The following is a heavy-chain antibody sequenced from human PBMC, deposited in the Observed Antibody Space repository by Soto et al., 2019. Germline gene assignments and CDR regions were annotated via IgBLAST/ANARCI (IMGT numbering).Heavy chain of an antibody. CDR1: GGSISSGDSF. J-gene: IGHJ6*02. CDR2: IYYTGSI. Sequence: SETLSLTCSVSGGSISSGDSFWSWIRQPPGKGLEWIGYIYYTGSIFYNPSLQSRVSISVDTSKNQFSLRLSSVTAADTAVYYCARDDCGGSRCSYYYGMDVWGQGTTVTVSS. CDR3: ARDDCGGSRCSYYYGMDV. D-gene: IGHD2-21*01. V-gene: IGHV4-30-4*01.